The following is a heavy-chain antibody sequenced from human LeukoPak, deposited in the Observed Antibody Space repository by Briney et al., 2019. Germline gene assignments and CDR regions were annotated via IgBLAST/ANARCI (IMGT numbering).Heavy chain of an antibody. Sequence: GGSLRLSCEASGFTFSNYALVWVRQAPEGGLQWVSGIKGSGAGTDYADSVKGRFTISRDNSKNTLYLQMNSLRAEDTAVYYCARGRDSYYFDYWGQGTLVTVSS. V-gene: IGHV3-23*01. J-gene: IGHJ4*02. D-gene: IGHD2-15*01. CDR2: IKGSGAGT. CDR3: ARGRDSYYFDY. CDR1: GFTFSNYA.